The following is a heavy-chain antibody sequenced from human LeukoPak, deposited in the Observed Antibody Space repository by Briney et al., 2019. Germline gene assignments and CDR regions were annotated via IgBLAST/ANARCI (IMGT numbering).Heavy chain of an antibody. J-gene: IGHJ3*02. CDR2: ISYDGSNK. V-gene: IGHV3-30-3*01. D-gene: IGHD3-10*01. Sequence: GGSLRLSCAASGFTFSSYAMHWVRQAPGKGLEWVAVISYDGSNKYYADSVKGRFTISRDNSKNTLYLQMNSLGAEATAAYYCLRFGELLGAFDIWGQGTMVTVSS. CDR3: LRFGELLGAFDI. CDR1: GFTFSSYA.